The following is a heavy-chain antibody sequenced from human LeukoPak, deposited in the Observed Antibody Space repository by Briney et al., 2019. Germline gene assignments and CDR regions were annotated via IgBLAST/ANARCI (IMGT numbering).Heavy chain of an antibody. CDR2: IQQDGSAK. Sequence: QTGGSLRLSCAASGFTFSSYWVSWVRPAPGKGLEWVANIQQDGSAKYYVDSVKGRFTISRDNSKNTLYLQMNSLRAEDTAVYYCARERAGELLDYWGQGTLVTVSS. V-gene: IGHV3-7*01. D-gene: IGHD3-10*01. CDR3: ARERAGELLDY. CDR1: GFTFSSYW. J-gene: IGHJ4*02.